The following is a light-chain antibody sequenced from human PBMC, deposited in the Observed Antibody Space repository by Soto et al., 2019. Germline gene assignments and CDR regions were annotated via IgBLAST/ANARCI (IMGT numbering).Light chain of an antibody. V-gene: IGLV1-40*01. Sequence: SVLTQPPSVSGAPGQRVTMSCTGGSSNFGAGYAVHWYQYLPGTVPKLLIYGNTNRPSGVPDRFSGSKSGTSAPLAITGLQAEDEADYYCQSYDISLGGYVFGGGTKVTVL. CDR3: QSYDISLGGYV. CDR1: SSNFGAGYA. J-gene: IGLJ1*01. CDR2: GNT.